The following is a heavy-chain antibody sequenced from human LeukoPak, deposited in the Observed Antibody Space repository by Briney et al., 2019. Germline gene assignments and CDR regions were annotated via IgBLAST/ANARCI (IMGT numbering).Heavy chain of an antibody. CDR2: ISGSGGST. Sequence: PGGSLRLSCAASGFIFSKDWMNWVRQAPGKGLEWVSAISGSGGSTYYADSVRGRFTISRDNSKNTLYLQMNSLRAEDTAVYYCAEGRYFWSGYGSDYWGQGTLVTVSS. D-gene: IGHD3-3*01. V-gene: IGHV3-23*01. J-gene: IGHJ4*02. CDR1: GFIFSKDW. CDR3: AEGRYFWSGYGSDY.